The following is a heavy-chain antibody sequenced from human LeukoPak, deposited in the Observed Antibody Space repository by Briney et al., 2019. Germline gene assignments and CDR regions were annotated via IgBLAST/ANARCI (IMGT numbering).Heavy chain of an antibody. J-gene: IGHJ6*02. V-gene: IGHV4-34*01. CDR3: ARGRTVFEGGYQIYYYGMDV. CDR1: GGSFSGYY. Sequence: SETLSLTCAVYGGSFSGYYWSWIRQPPGKGLEWIGEINHSGSTNYNPSLKSRVTISVDTSKTQFSLKLSSVTAADTAVYYCARGRTVFEGGYQIYYYGMDVWGQGTTVTVSS. D-gene: IGHD3-3*01. CDR2: INHSGST.